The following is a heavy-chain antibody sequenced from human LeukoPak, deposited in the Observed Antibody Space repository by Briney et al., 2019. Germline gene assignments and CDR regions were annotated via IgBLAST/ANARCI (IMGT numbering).Heavy chain of an antibody. J-gene: IGHJ4*02. CDR1: GFTFSSYA. D-gene: IGHD3-22*01. CDR2: ISGSGGST. CDR3: ATYDSSGYYYGSHY. Sequence: GGSLRLSCAASGFTFSSYAMSWVRQAPGKGLEWVSAISGSGGSTYYADSVKGRFTTSRDNSKNTLYLQMNSLRAEDTAVYYCATYDSSGYYYGSHYWGQGTLVTVSS. V-gene: IGHV3-23*01.